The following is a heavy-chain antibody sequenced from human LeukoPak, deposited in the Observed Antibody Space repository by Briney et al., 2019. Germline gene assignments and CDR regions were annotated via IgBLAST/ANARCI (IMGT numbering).Heavy chain of an antibody. CDR1: GGSISSSRYY. Sequence: SETLSLTCTVSGGSISSSRYYRGWIRQPPGKGLEWIGSVFYSGSAYYNPSLKSRVIISVDTSKNQFSLKLSSVTAADTAVYYCARTYDSSGYYSIYYFDYWGQGTLVTVSS. V-gene: IGHV4-39*01. D-gene: IGHD3-22*01. CDR2: VFYSGSA. J-gene: IGHJ4*02. CDR3: ARTYDSSGYYSIYYFDY.